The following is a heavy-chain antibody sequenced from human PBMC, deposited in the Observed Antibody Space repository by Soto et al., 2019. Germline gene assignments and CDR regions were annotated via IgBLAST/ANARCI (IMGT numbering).Heavy chain of an antibody. V-gene: IGHV3-23*01. J-gene: IGHJ4*02. Sequence: EVQLLESGGGLVQPGGSLRLSCAASGFTLSSNPLGWVRRPPGKGLEGFSAISGSGGSTYYADSVKGRFTISRDNSKNTLYLQMNSLRAEDTAVYYCAKDQSYYDILTGYYAGRSFDYWGQGTLVTVSS. CDR2: ISGSGGST. D-gene: IGHD3-9*01. CDR3: AKDQSYYDILTGYYAGRSFDY. CDR1: GFTLSSNP.